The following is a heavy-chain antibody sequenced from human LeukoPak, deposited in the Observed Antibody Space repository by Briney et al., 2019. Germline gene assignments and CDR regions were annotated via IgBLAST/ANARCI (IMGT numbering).Heavy chain of an antibody. J-gene: IGHJ4*02. CDR2: INSDGSTI. V-gene: IGHV3-74*01. D-gene: IGHD3-22*01. CDR1: GFTFSSYW. CDR3: LGYDTSGYYHY. Sequence: PGGSLLLSCAASGFTFSSYWMHWVRQAPGEGLVWVSRINSDGSTINYEVSVKGRFTISKDNAKNTLYLQMNSLRAEDTAVYYCLGYDTSGYYHYWGQGTLVTVSS.